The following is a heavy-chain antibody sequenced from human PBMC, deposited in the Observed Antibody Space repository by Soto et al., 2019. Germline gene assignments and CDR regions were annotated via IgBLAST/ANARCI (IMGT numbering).Heavy chain of an antibody. Sequence: PGGSLRLSCSASGFNSRNFPISWVRQPPGKGLEWVSSISGNGVNTTYADTVKARFTISRDNSKKMLYLQMNRLRAEDTAVDYCAKAPCMRCWFDPWGQGTPVTVSS. CDR2: ISGNGVNT. CDR3: AKAPCMRCWFDP. V-gene: IGHV3-23*01. CDR1: GFNSRNFP. J-gene: IGHJ5*02.